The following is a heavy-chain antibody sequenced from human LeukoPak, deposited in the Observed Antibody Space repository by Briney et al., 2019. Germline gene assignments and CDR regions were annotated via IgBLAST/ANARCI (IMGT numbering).Heavy chain of an antibody. CDR2: INAGNGNT. Sequence: ASVKVSCTASGYTFTGYAMHWVRQAPGQRLEWMGWINAGNGNTKYSQKFQGRVTITRDTSASTAYMELSSLRSEDTAVYYCARGYPTPPYFDYWGQGTLVTVSS. CDR3: ARGYPTPPYFDY. V-gene: IGHV1-3*01. J-gene: IGHJ4*02. CDR1: GYTFTGYA. D-gene: IGHD5-12*01.